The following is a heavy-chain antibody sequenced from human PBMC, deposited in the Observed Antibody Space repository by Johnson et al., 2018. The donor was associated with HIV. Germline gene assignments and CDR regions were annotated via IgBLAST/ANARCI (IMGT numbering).Heavy chain of an antibody. Sequence: VQLVESGGGLVQPGGSLRLSCAASGFTFSDDYMSWVRQAPGKGLEWVSAISGSGGSTYYADSVKGRFTISRDNSKNTLHLQMNSLRAEDTALYYCARLTSGAFDIWGPGTMVTVSS. CDR2: ISGSGGST. V-gene: IGHV3-23*04. CDR1: GFTFSDDY. J-gene: IGHJ3*02. CDR3: ARLTSGAFDI. D-gene: IGHD1-14*01.